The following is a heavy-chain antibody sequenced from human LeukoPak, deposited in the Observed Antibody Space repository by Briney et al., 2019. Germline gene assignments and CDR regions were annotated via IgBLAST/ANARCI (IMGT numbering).Heavy chain of an antibody. CDR2: IIPILGIA. CDR1: GGTFSSYA. J-gene: IGHJ4*02. CDR3: ARAQYSSSWYVRFTFDY. Sequence: GASVKVSCKASGGTFSSYAISWVRQAPGQGLAWMGRIIPILGIANYAQKFQDRVTITADKSTSTAYMELSSLRSEDTAVYYCARAQYSSSWYVRFTFDYWGQGTLVTVSS. V-gene: IGHV1-69*04. D-gene: IGHD6-13*01.